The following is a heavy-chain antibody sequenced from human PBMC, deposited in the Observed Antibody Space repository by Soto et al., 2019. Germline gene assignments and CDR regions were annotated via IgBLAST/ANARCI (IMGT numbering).Heavy chain of an antibody. D-gene: IGHD3-9*01. J-gene: IGHJ4*02. CDR1: GFSFSGYT. V-gene: IGHV3-23*01. Sequence: PGEPLKISCAASGFSFSGYTMNWVRQAQGKGLEWISGINGGGGTTYYADSVKGRFTISRDDSKNILYLQMNSPRAEDTAIYYCAKDRHPDGIWTFDYWGRGTLVTVSS. CDR3: AKDRHPDGIWTFDY. CDR2: INGGGGTT.